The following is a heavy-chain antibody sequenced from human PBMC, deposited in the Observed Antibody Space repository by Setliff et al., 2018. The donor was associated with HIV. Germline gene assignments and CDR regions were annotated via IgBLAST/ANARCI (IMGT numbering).Heavy chain of an antibody. J-gene: IGHJ6*03. CDR1: GYTFTTYD. Sequence: ASVKVSCKASGYTFTTYDINWVRQATGQGLEWMGWMNPNSGNTGYAQKFQGRVTMTRNTSISTAYMELSRLRSEDTAVYYCARGADYLGILSYYYYYMDVWGKGTTVTVSS. CDR2: MNPNSGNT. D-gene: IGHD7-27*01. V-gene: IGHV1-8*02. CDR3: ARGADYLGILSYYYYYMDV.